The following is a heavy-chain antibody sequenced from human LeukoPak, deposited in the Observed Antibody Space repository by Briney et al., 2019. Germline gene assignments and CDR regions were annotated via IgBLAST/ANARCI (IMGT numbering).Heavy chain of an antibody. CDR1: GFTFRTYG. Sequence: SGGSLRLSCAASGFTFRTYGMHWVRQAPGKGLEWVAFIRYDGSNKYYADSVKGRSTISRDNSKNTLYLQMNSLRAEDTAVYYCAKEIGPFDYWGQGTLVTVSS. J-gene: IGHJ4*02. CDR3: AKEIGPFDY. CDR2: IRYDGSNK. V-gene: IGHV3-30*02.